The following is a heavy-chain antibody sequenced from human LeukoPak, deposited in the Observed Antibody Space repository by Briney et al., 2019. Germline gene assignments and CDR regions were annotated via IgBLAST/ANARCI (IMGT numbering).Heavy chain of an antibody. V-gene: IGHV3-74*01. J-gene: IGHJ6*02. CDR2: INSVGSST. CDR1: GFTFSSFW. D-gene: IGHD2-2*01. CDR3: APHLSVVVPGAQYGMDV. Sequence: GGSLRLSCGASGFTFSSFWMHWVRQAPGKGLVWVSRINSVGSSTSYADSVKGRFTISRDNAKNMLYLQMNSLRAEDTAVYYCAPHLSVVVPGAQYGMDVWGQGTTVTVSS.